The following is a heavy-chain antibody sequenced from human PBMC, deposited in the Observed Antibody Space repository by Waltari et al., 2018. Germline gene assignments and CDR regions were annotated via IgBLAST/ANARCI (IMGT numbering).Heavy chain of an antibody. CDR3: ARDPRTYASGEGWFDP. V-gene: IGHV4-4*02. J-gene: IGHJ5*02. CDR2: MYHSGST. CDR1: GGAISSDNW. D-gene: IGHD3-10*01. Sequence: QVQLEESGPGLVKPSGTLSHTCAGSGGAISSDNWGSWVRQPPGKVLEWIGEMYHSGSTNYNPSLKSRVTISVDKSKNQFSLKLISVTAADTAVYYCARDPRTYASGEGWFDPWGQGTLVTVSS.